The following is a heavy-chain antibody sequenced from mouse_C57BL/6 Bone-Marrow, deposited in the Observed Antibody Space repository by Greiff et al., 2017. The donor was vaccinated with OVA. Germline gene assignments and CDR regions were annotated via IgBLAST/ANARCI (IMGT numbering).Heavy chain of an antibody. CDR1: GFTFSSYG. V-gene: IGHV5-6*01. Sequence: EVQLVESGGDLVKPGGSLKLSCAASGFTFSSYGMSWVRQTPDKRLEWVATISSGGSYTYYPDSVKGRFTISRDNAKNTLYLQMSSLKSEDTAMYYCARGGPYYGSSLDYWGQGTTLTVSS. CDR2: ISSGGSYT. J-gene: IGHJ2*01. CDR3: ARGGPYYGSSLDY. D-gene: IGHD1-1*01.